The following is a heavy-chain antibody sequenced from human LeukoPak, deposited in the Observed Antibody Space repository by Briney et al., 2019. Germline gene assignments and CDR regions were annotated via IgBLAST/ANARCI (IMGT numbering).Heavy chain of an antibody. Sequence: SETLSLTCTVSGGSISSYYWSWIRQPPGKGLEWIGYIYYSGSTNYNPSLKSRVTIPVDTSKNQFSLKLSSVTAADTAVYYCARDTYYYDSSGYRPFDYWGQGTLVTVSS. D-gene: IGHD3-22*01. CDR1: GGSISSYY. CDR2: IYYSGST. J-gene: IGHJ4*02. V-gene: IGHV4-59*01. CDR3: ARDTYYYDSSGYRPFDY.